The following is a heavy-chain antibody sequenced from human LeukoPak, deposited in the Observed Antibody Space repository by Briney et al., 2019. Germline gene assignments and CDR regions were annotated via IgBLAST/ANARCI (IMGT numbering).Heavy chain of an antibody. D-gene: IGHD6-19*01. CDR1: GVSISSYY. V-gene: IGHV4-59*12. Sequence: SETLSLTCAVSGVSISSYYWSWVRQAPGKGLEWVGYIHYSGRTYYKPSLRRRRTISVGTYKNQFSLQLSCGTAAAAAAVFCGRAGYSSGWYGSWVYYSSMAVWGKGTTVTVSS. CDR2: IHYSGRT. J-gene: IGHJ6*03. CDR3: GRAGYSSGWYGSWVYYSSMAV.